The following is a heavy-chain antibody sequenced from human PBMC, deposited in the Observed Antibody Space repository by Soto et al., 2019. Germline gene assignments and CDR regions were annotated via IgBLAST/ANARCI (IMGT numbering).Heavy chain of an antibody. CDR3: AREGGDGEFGEFQSMDV. J-gene: IGHJ6*03. CDR2: IYYSGST. V-gene: IGHV4-59*01. CDR1: GGSISSYY. Sequence: SETLSLSCTVCGGSISSYYWSWIRQPPGKGLEWIGYIYYSGSTNYNPSLKSRVTISVDTSKNQFSLKLSSVTAADTAVYYCAREGGDGEFGEFQSMDVWGKGTTVTVSS. D-gene: IGHD3-10*01.